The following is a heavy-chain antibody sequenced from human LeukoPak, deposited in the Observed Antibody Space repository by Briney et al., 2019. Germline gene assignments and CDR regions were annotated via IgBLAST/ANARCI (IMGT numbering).Heavy chain of an antibody. D-gene: IGHD3-22*01. Sequence: GESLKISCKGSGYSFTSYWIGWVRQMPGKGLEWMGIIYPDDSDTKYSPSFQGQVTISADKSISTAYLQWSSLKASDTAMYYCARQTYDSSGYIQHWGQGTLVTVSS. CDR2: IYPDDSDT. CDR1: GYSFTSYW. V-gene: IGHV5-51*01. CDR3: ARQTYDSSGYIQH. J-gene: IGHJ1*01.